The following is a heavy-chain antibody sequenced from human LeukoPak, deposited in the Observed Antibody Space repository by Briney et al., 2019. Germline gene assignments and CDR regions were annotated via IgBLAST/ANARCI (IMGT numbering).Heavy chain of an antibody. CDR3: ARGSNSGSYYGSEYFHH. V-gene: IGHV3-74*01. Sequence: PGGSLRLSRAASGFTFSSYWMHWVRQAPGKGLVWVSRINSDGSSTSYADSVKGRFTISRDNAKNTLYLQMNSLRAEDTAVYYCARGSNSGSYYGSEYFHHWGQGTLVTVSS. J-gene: IGHJ1*01. CDR2: INSDGSST. D-gene: IGHD1-26*01. CDR1: GFTFSSYW.